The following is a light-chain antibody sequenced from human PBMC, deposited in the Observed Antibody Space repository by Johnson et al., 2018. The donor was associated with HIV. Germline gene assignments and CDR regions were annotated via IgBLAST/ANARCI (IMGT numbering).Light chain of an antibody. CDR2: DNH. V-gene: IGLV1-51*01. CDR3: ATWDTSLSVYV. Sequence: QSVLTQPPSVSAAPGQKVTISCSASSSNIVNIYISWYQHLPGTAPKLLLYDNHKRPSGIPDRFSGSKSGTSVTLAITGLQPGDEADYYCATWDTSLSVYVFGTGTKVTVL. J-gene: IGLJ1*01. CDR1: SSNIVNIY.